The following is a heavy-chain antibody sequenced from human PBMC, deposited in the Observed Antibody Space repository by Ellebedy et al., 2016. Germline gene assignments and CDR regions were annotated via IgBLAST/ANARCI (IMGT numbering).Heavy chain of an antibody. J-gene: IGHJ4*02. V-gene: IGHV3-23*01. D-gene: IGHD3/OR15-3a*01. Sequence: GESLKISCGASGFSFNTFFMGWVRQAPGKGLEWVSTISAGGDNTQFADSVKGRFTVSRDNSRNTVYLQMNDLRAEDTALYYCRHGHYADYWGQGTLVTVSS. CDR2: ISAGGDNT. CDR1: GFSFNTFF. CDR3: RHGHYADY.